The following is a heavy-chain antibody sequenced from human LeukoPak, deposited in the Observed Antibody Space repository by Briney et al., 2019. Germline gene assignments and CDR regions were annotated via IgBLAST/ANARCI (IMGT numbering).Heavy chain of an antibody. Sequence: GESLRLSCAASGFIFSSYSMNWVRQAPGKGLEWISSINDNSHYIYYTDSVRGRFTTSRDNAKSSLYLQMNSLRAEDTAVYYCVTGPWQLGPVEDYWGQGTLVTVSS. CDR2: INDNSHYI. J-gene: IGHJ4*02. CDR3: VTGPWQLGPVEDY. D-gene: IGHD6-13*01. V-gene: IGHV3-21*01. CDR1: GFIFSSYS.